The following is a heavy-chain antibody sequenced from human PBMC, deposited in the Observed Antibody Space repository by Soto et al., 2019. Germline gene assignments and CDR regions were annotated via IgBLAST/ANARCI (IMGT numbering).Heavy chain of an antibody. V-gene: IGHV3-23*01. CDR2: ISGSGGST. CDR1: GFTFSSYA. Sequence: GGSLRLSCAASGFTFSSYAMSWVRQAPGKGLEWVSAISGSGGSTYYADSVKGRFTISRDNSKNTLYLQMNSLRAEDTAVYYCATGYCSGGSCYHTPVYYFDYWGQGTLVTVSS. CDR3: ATGYCSGGSCYHTPVYYFDY. J-gene: IGHJ4*02. D-gene: IGHD2-15*01.